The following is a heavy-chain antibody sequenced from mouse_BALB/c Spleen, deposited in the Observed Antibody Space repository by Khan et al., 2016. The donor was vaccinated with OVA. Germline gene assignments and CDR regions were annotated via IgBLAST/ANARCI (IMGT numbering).Heavy chain of an antibody. V-gene: IGHV1S134*01. CDR3: AAAYYRNYFDY. J-gene: IGHJ2*01. D-gene: IGHD2-14*01. CDR1: GFTFTSYV. Sequence: EVKLEESGAELGRPGSSVKLSCKTSGFTFTSYVIKWVKQRPGQGVEGIGYIYPGNGYTVYTDKFQGKATLSSDTSSSTAYMQLRSLTSEDSAIYCCAAAYYRNYFDYWGQGTTLTVAS. CDR2: IYPGNGYT.